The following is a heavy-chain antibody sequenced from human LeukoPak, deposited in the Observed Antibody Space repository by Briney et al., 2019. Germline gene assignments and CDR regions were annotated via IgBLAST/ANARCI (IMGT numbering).Heavy chain of an antibody. J-gene: IGHJ6*03. CDR1: GGSISSYY. Sequence: SETLSLTCTVSGGSISSYYWSWIRQPAGKGLEWVGRIYTSGSTNYNPSLKSRVTMSVDTSKNQISLKLRSVSAADTAVYYCARGRCSGGNCYSGYYYYHMDVWGKGTTVTVSS. D-gene: IGHD2-15*01. V-gene: IGHV4-4*07. CDR2: IYTSGST. CDR3: ARGRCSGGNCYSGYYYYHMDV.